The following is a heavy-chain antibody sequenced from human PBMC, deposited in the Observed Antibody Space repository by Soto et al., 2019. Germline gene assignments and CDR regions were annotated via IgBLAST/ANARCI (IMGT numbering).Heavy chain of an antibody. CDR1: VGSISSYY. V-gene: IGHV4-59*01. CDR3: ARTMVRGAFDY. D-gene: IGHD3-10*01. J-gene: IGHJ4*02. CDR2: IYYSGST. Sequence: PSXTRSLTCSVSVGSISSYYCSWVRQPPGKGLEWIGYIYYSGSTNYNPSLKSRVTISVDTSKNQFSLKLSSVTAADTAVYYCARTMVRGAFDYWGQRTLVTVSS.